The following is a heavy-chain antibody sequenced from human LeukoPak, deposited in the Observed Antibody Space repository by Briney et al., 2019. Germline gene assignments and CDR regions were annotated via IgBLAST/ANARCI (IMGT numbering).Heavy chain of an antibody. D-gene: IGHD6-13*01. CDR2: INHSGST. CDR3: ARQIAAAGYFDY. V-gene: IGHV4-34*01. CDR1: GGSISSYY. J-gene: IGHJ4*02. Sequence: SETLSLTCTVSGGSISSYYWSWIRQPPGKGLEWIGEINHSGSTNYNPSLKSRVTISVDTSKNQFSLKLNSVTAADTAVYYCARQIAAAGYFDYWGQGTLVIVSS.